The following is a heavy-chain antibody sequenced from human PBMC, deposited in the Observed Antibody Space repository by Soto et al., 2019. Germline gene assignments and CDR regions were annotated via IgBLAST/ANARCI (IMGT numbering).Heavy chain of an antibody. J-gene: IGHJ5*02. CDR3: ARHFHYYGSGSYYWFDP. Sequence: TSETLSLTCTVSGGSISNYYWRWIRQPPRKGLEWIGNVYYSGSTYYNPSLKSRVTISVDTSKNQFSLKLSSVTAADTAVYYCARHFHYYGSGSYYWFDPWGQGTLVTVSS. CDR1: GGSISNYY. D-gene: IGHD3-10*01. V-gene: IGHV4-59*04. CDR2: VYYSGST.